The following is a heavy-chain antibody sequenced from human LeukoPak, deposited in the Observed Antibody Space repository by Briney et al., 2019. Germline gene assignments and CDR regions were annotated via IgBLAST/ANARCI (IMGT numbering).Heavy chain of an antibody. V-gene: IGHV3-21*01. J-gene: IGHJ4*02. Sequence: PGGSLRLSCAASGFTFSSYSMNGVRQAPGKGLEWVSSISSSSNYIYYADSVKGRFTISRDNAKNSLYLQINSLRAEDTAVYYCARGDYYASGTPGYWGQGTLVTVSS. CDR1: GFTFSSYS. D-gene: IGHD3-10*01. CDR3: ARGDYYASGTPGY. CDR2: ISSSSNYI.